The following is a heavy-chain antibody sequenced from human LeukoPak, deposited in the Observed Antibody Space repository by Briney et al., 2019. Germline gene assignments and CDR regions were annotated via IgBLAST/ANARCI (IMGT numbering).Heavy chain of an antibody. V-gene: IGHV4-59*01. CDR2: IYYSGST. J-gene: IGHJ6*03. CDR3: ASTMIVVAGGYYMDV. CDR1: GGSISSYY. Sequence: SETLSLTCTVSGGSISSYYWSWIRQPPGKGLEWMWYIYYSGSTNYNPSLKSRVTISVGTSKNQFSLKLSSVTAADTAVYYCASTMIVVAGGYYMDVWGKGTTVTVSS. D-gene: IGHD3-22*01.